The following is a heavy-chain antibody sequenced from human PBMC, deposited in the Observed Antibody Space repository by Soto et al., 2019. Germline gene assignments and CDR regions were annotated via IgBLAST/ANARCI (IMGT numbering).Heavy chain of an antibody. Sequence: QLQLQESGPGLVKPSETLSLTCTVSGGSITSSSYYWGWIRQHPGKGLEWIGSIYYSGNTYYTPSLKSRVTISVDTSKNQFSLKLSSVTAADTAVYYCAREGGRYCSGGSCQVDYWGQGTLVTVSS. V-gene: IGHV4-39*02. CDR2: IYYSGNT. CDR1: GGSITSSSYY. D-gene: IGHD2-15*01. CDR3: AREGGRYCSGGSCQVDY. J-gene: IGHJ4*02.